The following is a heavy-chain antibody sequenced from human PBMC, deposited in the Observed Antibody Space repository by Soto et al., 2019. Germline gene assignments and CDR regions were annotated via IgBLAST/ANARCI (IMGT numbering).Heavy chain of an antibody. CDR3: VRSGTARLLRHSWFDT. Sequence: EVQLVESGGGLVKPGGSLRLSCAASGFTFNTYDMNWVRQAPGKGLEWVSSITTSSAYIYYADSLKGRITISRDNAKNSLCLQMNSLRAEHTAVYYCVRSGTARLLRHSWFDTWGQGTLVTVSS. J-gene: IGHJ5*02. V-gene: IGHV3-21*01. CDR2: ITTSSAYI. D-gene: IGHD2-21*01. CDR1: GFTFNTYD.